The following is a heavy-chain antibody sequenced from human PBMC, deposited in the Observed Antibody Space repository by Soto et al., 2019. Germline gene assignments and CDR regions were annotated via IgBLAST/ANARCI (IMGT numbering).Heavy chain of an antibody. CDR1: GGSVSSGSYY. CDR2: IYYSGST. J-gene: IGHJ6*02. D-gene: IGHD3-16*01. Sequence: QVQLQESGPGLVKPSETLSLTCTVSGGSVSSGSYYWSWIRQPPGKGLEWIGYIYYSGSTNYNPSRKSRVTISVDTSKNQFSLKLSSVTAADTAVYYCARDRGKSMDVWGQGTTVTVSS. CDR3: ARDRGKSMDV. V-gene: IGHV4-61*01.